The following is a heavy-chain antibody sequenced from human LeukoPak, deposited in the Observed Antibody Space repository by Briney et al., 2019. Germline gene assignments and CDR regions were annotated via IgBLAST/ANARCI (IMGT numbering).Heavy chain of an antibody. Sequence: GASVKVSCKASGYTFTDYYMHWVRQAPGQGFEWMGWINPDSGGPNYAQKFQGRVTMTRDTSISTAYMELSWLRSDDTAVYYCVREGRGILNYFDYWGQGTLVTVSS. D-gene: IGHD6-13*01. CDR2: INPDSGGP. CDR1: GYTFTDYY. V-gene: IGHV1-2*02. CDR3: VREGRGILNYFDY. J-gene: IGHJ4*02.